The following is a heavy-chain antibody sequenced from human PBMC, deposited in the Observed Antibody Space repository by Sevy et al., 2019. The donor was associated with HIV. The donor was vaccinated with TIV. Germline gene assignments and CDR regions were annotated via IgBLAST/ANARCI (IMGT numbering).Heavy chain of an antibody. D-gene: IGHD5-18*01. Sequence: GGSLRLSCAASGFTFSSYCMTWVRQAPGKGLEWVGRIKSKTDGGTTDYAAPVKGRFTISRDDSKNTLYLQMNSLKTEDTAVYYCTTDGGGYNYGYSFDYWGQETLVTVSS. J-gene: IGHJ4*02. CDR2: IKSKTDGGTT. V-gene: IGHV3-15*01. CDR3: TTDGGGYNYGYSFDY. CDR1: GFTFSSYC.